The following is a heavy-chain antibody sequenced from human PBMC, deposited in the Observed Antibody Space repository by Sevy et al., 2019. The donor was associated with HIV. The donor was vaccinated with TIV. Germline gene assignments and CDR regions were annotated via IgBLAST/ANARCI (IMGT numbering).Heavy chain of an antibody. CDR1: GFTFSSYW. V-gene: IGHV3-7*01. D-gene: IGHD5-18*01. Sequence: GGSLRLSCAASGFTFSSYWMSWLRQAPGKGLEWVANIKQDGSEKYYVDSVKGRFTISRDNAKNSLYLQMNSLRAEDTAVYYSALWIQLWMSAGAFDIWGQGTMVTVSS. CDR2: IKQDGSEK. CDR3: ALWIQLWMSAGAFDI. J-gene: IGHJ3*02.